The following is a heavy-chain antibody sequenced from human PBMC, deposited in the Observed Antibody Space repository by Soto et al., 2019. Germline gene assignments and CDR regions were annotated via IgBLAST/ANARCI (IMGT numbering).Heavy chain of an antibody. Sequence: SETLSLTCTVSGGSISNHYWSWIRQPPGKGLEWIGYIYYNGNTNYNPSLKSRVTMSVDTSENQISLKLSSVTAADTAVYYCTRANWYSEYWGQGTLVTVSS. V-gene: IGHV4-59*11. CDR2: IYYNGNT. D-gene: IGHD7-27*01. CDR3: TRANWYSEY. J-gene: IGHJ4*02. CDR1: GGSISNHY.